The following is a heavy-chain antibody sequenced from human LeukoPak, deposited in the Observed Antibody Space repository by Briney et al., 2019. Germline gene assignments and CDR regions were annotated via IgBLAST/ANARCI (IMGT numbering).Heavy chain of an antibody. J-gene: IGHJ5*02. CDR2: INHSGST. Sequence: PSETLSLTCAVYGGSFSGYYWSWIRQPPGKGLEWIGEINHSGSTNYNPSLKSRVTISVDTSKNQFSLKLSSVTAADTAVYYCARHGSGSSEFDPWGQGTLVTVSS. CDR3: ARHGSGSSEFDP. V-gene: IGHV4-34*01. CDR1: GGSFSGYY. D-gene: IGHD3-10*01.